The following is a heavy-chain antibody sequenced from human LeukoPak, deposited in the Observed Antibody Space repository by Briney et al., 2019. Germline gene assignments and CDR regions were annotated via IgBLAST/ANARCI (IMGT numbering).Heavy chain of an antibody. CDR2: VRSDGSNE. CDR3: AREVGYRYGYHFVC. CDR1: GFSFSGYA. D-gene: IGHD5-18*01. Sequence: PGRSLRLSCAASGFSFSGYALHWVRQAPGKGLEWVALVRSDGSNEYYPDSVKGRFTISRDNSKNTLYLQMNSLRAEDTAVYYCAREVGYRYGYHFVCWGQGTLVTVFS. J-gene: IGHJ4*02. V-gene: IGHV3-33*01.